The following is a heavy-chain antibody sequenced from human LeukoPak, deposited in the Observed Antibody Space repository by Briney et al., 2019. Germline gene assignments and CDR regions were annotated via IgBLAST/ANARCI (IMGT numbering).Heavy chain of an antibody. D-gene: IGHD5-12*01. Sequence: ASVTVSCTASGSTFTGYYMHWVRQGPGQGLERMGWINPNSGGTNYAQKFQGRVPMTRDTSISTAYMELSRLRSDDTAVYYCARDLGGSGYDLPPCYWGQGTLVTVSS. V-gene: IGHV1-2*02. CDR2: INPNSGGT. J-gene: IGHJ4*02. CDR1: GSTFTGYY. CDR3: ARDLGGSGYDLPPCY.